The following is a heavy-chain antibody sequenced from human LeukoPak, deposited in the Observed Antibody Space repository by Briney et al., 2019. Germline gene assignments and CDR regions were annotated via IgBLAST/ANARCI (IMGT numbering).Heavy chain of an antibody. D-gene: IGHD3-22*01. Sequence: GRSLRLSCAVSGFTFSGFWMSWSRQAPGKGLEWVASINSGGSEGYYADVVKGRFTISRDNAKNSLYLQINSLRAEDTAVYYCARVGPDRITMIVVAGYYYYGMDVWGQGTTVTVSS. CDR1: GFTFSGFW. J-gene: IGHJ6*02. CDR3: ARVGPDRITMIVVAGYYYYGMDV. V-gene: IGHV3-7*03. CDR2: INSGGSEG.